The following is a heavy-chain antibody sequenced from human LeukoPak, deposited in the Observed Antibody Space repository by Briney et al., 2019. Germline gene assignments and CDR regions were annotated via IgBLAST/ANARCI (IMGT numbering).Heavy chain of an antibody. CDR3: ARDLWFGELPSYFDY. CDR2: ISSSGSTI. CDR1: GFTFSSYE. J-gene: IGHJ4*02. Sequence: GGSLRLSCAASGFTFSSYEMTWVRQAPGKGLEWVSYISSSGSTIYYADSVKGRFTISRDNAKNSLYLQMNSLRAEDTAVYSCARDLWFGELPSYFDYWGQGTLVTVS. V-gene: IGHV3-48*03. D-gene: IGHD3-10*01.